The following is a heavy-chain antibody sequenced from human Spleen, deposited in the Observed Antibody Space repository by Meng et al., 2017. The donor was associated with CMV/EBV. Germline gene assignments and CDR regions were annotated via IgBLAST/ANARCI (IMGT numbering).Heavy chain of an antibody. J-gene: IGHJ2*01. CDR1: SCTFTRYG. CDR2: FSSYNYNT. Sequence: NASSCTFTRYGFSWLPPAPGLGLEWMAWFSSYNYNTYYAPMLHRRATMPTATSTSTAYMELRGLRSDATAVYYSARTAALLPYWYFDLWGRGTLVTVSS. CDR3: ARTAALLPYWYFDL. V-gene: IGHV1-18*01. D-gene: IGHD1-26*01.